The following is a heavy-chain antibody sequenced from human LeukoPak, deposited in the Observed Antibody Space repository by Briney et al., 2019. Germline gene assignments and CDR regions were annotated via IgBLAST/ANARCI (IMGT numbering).Heavy chain of an antibody. CDR2: IIPIFGTA. CDR3: ARVSTIFGVVGLYYYYMDV. CDR1: GGTFSSYA. Sequence: ASVKVSCKASGGTFSSYAISWVRQAPGQGLEWMGGIIPIFGTANYAQKFQGRVTITADESTSTAYMELSSLRSEDTAVYYCARVSTIFGVVGLYYYYMDVWGKGTTVTVSS. J-gene: IGHJ6*03. V-gene: IGHV1-69*13. D-gene: IGHD3-3*01.